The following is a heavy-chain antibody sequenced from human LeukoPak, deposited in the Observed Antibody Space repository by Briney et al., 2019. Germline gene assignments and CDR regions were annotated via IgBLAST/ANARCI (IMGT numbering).Heavy chain of an antibody. CDR3: ARDPLRYLRVGHYDY. CDR2: IDYDSSHI. J-gene: IGHJ4*02. V-gene: IGHV3-21*01. CDR1: RFTFSNSA. Sequence: GGSLRLSCAASRFTFSNSAMNWVRQVPGKGRDWVSSIDYDSSHIYYAASVRGRFTISRDNARNSVYLQMNSLRVEDTAVYYCARDPLRYLRVGHYDYWGQGTLVAVSS. D-gene: IGHD3-9*01.